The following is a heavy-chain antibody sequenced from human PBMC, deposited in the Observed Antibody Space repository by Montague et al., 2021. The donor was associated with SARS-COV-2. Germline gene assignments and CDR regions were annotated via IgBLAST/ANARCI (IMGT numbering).Heavy chain of an antibody. Sequence: SLRLSCAASGFTFSSYGMHWVRQAPGKGLEWVAVLWYDGSNKYYADSVKGRFTISRDNSKNTLYLQMNSLRAEDTAAYYCAKEYSSSSTHYYGMDVWGQGTTVTVSS. CDR2: LWYDGSNK. CDR3: AKEYSSSSTHYYGMDV. V-gene: IGHV3-33*06. D-gene: IGHD6-6*01. J-gene: IGHJ6*02. CDR1: GFTFSSYG.